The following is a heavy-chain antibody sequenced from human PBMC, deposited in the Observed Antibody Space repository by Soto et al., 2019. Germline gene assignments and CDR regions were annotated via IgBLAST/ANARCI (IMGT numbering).Heavy chain of an antibody. J-gene: IGHJ4*02. V-gene: IGHV3-48*02. D-gene: IGHD2-21*01. Sequence: GGSLRLSCAASGFSFSSHSMKWVRQAPGKGLEWVSYISSSGSTIYYADTVKGRFTISRDNAKKSLYLQMNSLRDDDTAVYYCARGRGYCGGTNCYLDYWGQGA. CDR2: ISSSGSTI. CDR3: ARGRGYCGGTNCYLDY. CDR1: GFSFSSHS.